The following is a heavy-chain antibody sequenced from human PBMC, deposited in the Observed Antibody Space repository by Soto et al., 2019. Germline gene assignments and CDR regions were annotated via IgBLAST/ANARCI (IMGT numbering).Heavy chain of an antibody. J-gene: IGHJ6*02. CDR3: ARGAPRITIFGLVPARYYYGMDV. V-gene: IGHV4-34*01. D-gene: IGHD3-3*01. CDR1: GGSFSGYY. Sequence: SETLSLTCAVYGGSFSGYYWSWIRQPPGKGLEWIGEINHSGSTNYNPSLKSRGTISVDTSKTQFSLKLSSVTAADTAVYYCARGAPRITIFGLVPARYYYGMDVWGQGTTVTV. CDR2: INHSGST.